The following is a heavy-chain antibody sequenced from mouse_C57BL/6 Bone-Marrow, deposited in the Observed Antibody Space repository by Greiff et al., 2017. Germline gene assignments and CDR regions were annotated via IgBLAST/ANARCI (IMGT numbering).Heavy chain of an antibody. V-gene: IGHV1-39*01. D-gene: IGHD1-1*01. CDR1: GYSFTDYN. CDR3: AREFYDYGSSYEGYFDD. J-gene: IGHJ2*01. CDR2: LNTNYGTT. Sequence: SGPELVKPGASVKISCKASGYSFTDYNMNWVKQSNGKSLEWIGVLNTNYGTTSYNQKFKGKATLTVDQSSSTAYMQLNSLTSEDSAVYYCAREFYDYGSSYEGYFDDWGQGTTLTGSS.